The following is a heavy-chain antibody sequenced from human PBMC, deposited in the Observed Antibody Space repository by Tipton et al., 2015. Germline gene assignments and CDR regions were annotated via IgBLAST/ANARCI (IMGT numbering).Heavy chain of an antibody. V-gene: IGHV4-59*01. J-gene: IGHJ6*02. Sequence: TLSLTCTVSGGSISGNYWTWIRQPPGKGLEWIGYIYSSGSTNYNPSLKSRVTISVDTSKNQFSLTLKSVTAADTAVYYCARDLEHGMDVWGQGTTVTVSS. D-gene: IGHD5-24*01. CDR3: ARDLEHGMDV. CDR1: GGSISGNY. CDR2: IYSSGST.